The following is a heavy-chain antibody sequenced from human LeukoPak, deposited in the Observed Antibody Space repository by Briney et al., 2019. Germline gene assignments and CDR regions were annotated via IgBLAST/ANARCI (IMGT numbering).Heavy chain of an antibody. D-gene: IGHD2/OR15-2a*01. CDR1: GGSISSSSYY. CDR2: IYYSGST. Sequence: PSETLSLTCTVSGGSISSSSYYWGWIRQPPGKGLEWIGSIYYSGSTYYNPSLKSRVTISVDTSKNQFSLKLSSVTAADTAVYFRARHRRLSYFDYWGQGTLVTVSS. CDR3: ARHRRLSYFDY. V-gene: IGHV4-39*01. J-gene: IGHJ4*02.